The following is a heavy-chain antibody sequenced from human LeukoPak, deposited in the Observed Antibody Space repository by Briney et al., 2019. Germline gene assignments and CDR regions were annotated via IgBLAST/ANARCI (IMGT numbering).Heavy chain of an antibody. D-gene: IGHD6-19*01. Sequence: GGSLRLSCAASGFTFSGSAMHWVRQASGKGLEWVGRIRSKANSYTTAYAASVKGRFTISRDDSKNTAYLQMNSLKTEDTAVYYCTRPDSYSSGPTGYWGQGTLVTVSS. CDR3: TRPDSYSSGPTGY. V-gene: IGHV3-73*01. CDR1: GFTFSGSA. J-gene: IGHJ4*02. CDR2: IRSKANSYTT.